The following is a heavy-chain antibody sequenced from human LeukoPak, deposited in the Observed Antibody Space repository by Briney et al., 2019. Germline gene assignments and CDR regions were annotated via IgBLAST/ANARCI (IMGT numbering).Heavy chain of an antibody. Sequence: PGGSLRLSCAASGLTFSSYSMNWVRQAPAKGLVWVSRNYSDRTNAVYADSVKGRFTIYRHNAKNTEYLQMNSLRAEDTAVYYCGSDDGSNRGASDIWGQGTMVTVSS. V-gene: IGHV3-74*01. J-gene: IGHJ3*02. D-gene: IGHD4-23*01. CDR3: GSDDGSNRGASDI. CDR1: GLTFSSYS. CDR2: NYSDRTNA.